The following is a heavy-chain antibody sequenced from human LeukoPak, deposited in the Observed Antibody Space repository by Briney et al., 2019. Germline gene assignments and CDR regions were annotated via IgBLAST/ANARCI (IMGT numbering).Heavy chain of an antibody. V-gene: IGHV3-48*03. CDR1: GFTFSNSE. J-gene: IGHJ4*02. CDR2: ISSSANTI. CDR3: AREGGYDRLEY. D-gene: IGHD5-12*01. Sequence: GGSLRLSCAASGFTFSNSEMNWVRQAPGKGLEWVSYISSSANTIDYADSVKGRFTISRDNAKNSLYPQMNSLRAEDMGVHYCAREGGYDRLEYWGQGTLVTVSS.